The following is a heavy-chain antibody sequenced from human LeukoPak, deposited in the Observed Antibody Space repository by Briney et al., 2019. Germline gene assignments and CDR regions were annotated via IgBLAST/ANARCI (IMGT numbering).Heavy chain of an antibody. D-gene: IGHD3-16*01. CDR3: ARGDTSLGGAFDI. CDR1: GFNLRCYA. Sequence: GGSLRLSCAASGFNLRCYAIHWVRQAPGKGLEHVSAISGDGGTTSYAQSLKGRCTISRDNSKKMAYLQLGGLKTEDMAVYYCARGDTSLGGAFDIWGQGTMVTVSP. J-gene: IGHJ3*02. CDR2: ISGDGGTT. V-gene: IGHV3-64*01.